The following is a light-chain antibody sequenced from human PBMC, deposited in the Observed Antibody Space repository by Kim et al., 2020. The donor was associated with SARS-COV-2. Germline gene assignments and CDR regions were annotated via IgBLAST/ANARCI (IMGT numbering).Light chain of an antibody. CDR3: ALYMGSGVWV. J-gene: IGLJ3*02. CDR2: NTD. V-gene: IGLV8-61*01. CDR1: SGSVSDTNY. Sequence: QTVVTQEPSFSVSPGGTVTLTCGLSSGSVSDTNYASWYQQTPGQAPRTVIYNTDTRSSGVPDRFSGSILRNKAALTITGAQADDECNYYCALYMGSGVWVIGGGTKVTVL.